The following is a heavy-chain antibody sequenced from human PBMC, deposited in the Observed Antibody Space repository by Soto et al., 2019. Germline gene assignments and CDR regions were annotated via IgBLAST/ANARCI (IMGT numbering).Heavy chain of an antibody. CDR2: ISGSGGST. CDR3: AKKPPGMITFGGVIAFFDY. V-gene: IGHV3-23*01. CDR1: GFTFSSYA. Sequence: EVQLLESGGGLVQPGGSLRLSCAASGFTFSSYAMSWVRQAPGKGLEWVSAISGSGGSTYYADSVKGRFTISRDNSKNTLYLKMNSLRAEDTAVYYCAKKPPGMITFGGVIAFFDYWGQGTLVTVSS. J-gene: IGHJ4*02. D-gene: IGHD3-16*02.